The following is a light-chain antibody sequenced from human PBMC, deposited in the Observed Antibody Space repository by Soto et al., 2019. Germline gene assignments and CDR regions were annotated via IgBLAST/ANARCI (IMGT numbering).Light chain of an antibody. Sequence: EIVMNQARATLTVSTGERATLSCRASQSVSSNLAWYQQKPGQAPRLLIYGASTRATGIPARFSGSGSGTEFTLTISSLQSEDFAVYYCQQYNNWPPTFGQGTKVDIK. CDR3: QQYNNWPPT. V-gene: IGKV3-15*01. CDR1: QSVSSN. CDR2: GAS. J-gene: IGKJ1*01.